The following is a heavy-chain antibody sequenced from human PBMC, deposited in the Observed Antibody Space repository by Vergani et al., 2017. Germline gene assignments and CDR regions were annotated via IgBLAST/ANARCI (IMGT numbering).Heavy chain of an antibody. Sequence: EVQLVQSGAEVKKPGESLKISCKGSGYSFTSYWIGWVRQMPGKGLEWMGIIYPGDSDTRYSPSFQGQGTISADKSISTAYLQWSSLKASDTAMYYCARGRGSGWYIGTADAFDIWGQGTMVTVSS. V-gene: IGHV5-51*01. CDR3: ARGRGSGWYIGTADAFDI. D-gene: IGHD6-19*01. CDR2: IYPGDSDT. CDR1: GYSFTSYW. J-gene: IGHJ3*02.